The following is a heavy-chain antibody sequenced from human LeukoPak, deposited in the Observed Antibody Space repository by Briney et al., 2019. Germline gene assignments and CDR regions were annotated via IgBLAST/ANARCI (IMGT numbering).Heavy chain of an antibody. CDR1: GVSFSGYY. Sequence: PSETLSLTCAVYGVSFSGYYWSWIRQPPGKGLEWIGEINHSGSTNYNPSLKSRVTISVDTSKNQFSLKLSSVTAADTAVYYCARVDLRYFDWFLSRSFDYWGQGTLVTVSS. J-gene: IGHJ4*02. CDR2: INHSGST. D-gene: IGHD3-9*01. V-gene: IGHV4-34*01. CDR3: ARVDLRYFDWFLSRSFDY.